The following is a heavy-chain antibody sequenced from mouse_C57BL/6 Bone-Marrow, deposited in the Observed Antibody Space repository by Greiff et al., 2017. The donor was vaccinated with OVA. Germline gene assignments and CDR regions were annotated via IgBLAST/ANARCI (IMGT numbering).Heavy chain of an antibody. Sequence: QVQLQQPGAELVKPGASVKMSCKASGYTFTSYWITWVKQRPGQGLEWIGAIYPGSGSTNYNEKFKSKATLTVDTSSSTAYMQLGSLTSEDSAVYYCARSGSSYAYWYFDVWGTGTTVTVSS. CDR1: GYTFTSYW. J-gene: IGHJ1*03. CDR2: IYPGSGST. D-gene: IGHD1-1*01. V-gene: IGHV1-55*01. CDR3: ARSGSSYAYWYFDV.